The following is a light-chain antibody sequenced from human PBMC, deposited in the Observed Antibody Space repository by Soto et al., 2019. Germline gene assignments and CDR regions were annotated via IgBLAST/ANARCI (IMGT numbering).Light chain of an antibody. Sequence: DIQMTQSPSTLSASVGDRVTITCRASQSISSWLAWYQQKPGKAPKLLIYKTSSLESGVPSRFSGSVSGTEFTLTISSLQPDDFATYYCQKYNSPPWTFGQGTKVEIK. CDR2: KTS. J-gene: IGKJ1*01. CDR3: QKYNSPPWT. CDR1: QSISSW. V-gene: IGKV1-5*03.